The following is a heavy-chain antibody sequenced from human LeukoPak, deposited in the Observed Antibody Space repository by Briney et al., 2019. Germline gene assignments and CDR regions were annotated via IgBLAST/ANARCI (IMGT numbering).Heavy chain of an antibody. CDR2: IIPIFGTA. CDR3: ARDLGFGDSSGYYYGGDWFDP. CDR1: GGTFSSYA. D-gene: IGHD3-22*01. Sequence: ASVKVSCKASGGTFSSYAISWVRQAPGQGLEWMGGIIPIFGTANYAQKFQGRVTITADESTSTAYMELSSLRSEDTAVYYCARDLGFGDSSGYYYGGDWFDPWGQGTLVTVSP. J-gene: IGHJ5*02. V-gene: IGHV1-69*13.